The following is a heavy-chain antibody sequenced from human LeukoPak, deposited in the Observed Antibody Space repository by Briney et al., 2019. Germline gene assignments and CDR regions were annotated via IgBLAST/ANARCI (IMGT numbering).Heavy chain of an antibody. J-gene: IGHJ4*02. CDR2: INPNSGGT. CDR1: GYTFTGYY. CDR3: ARNPNNYDLWSGSPGGVDY. D-gene: IGHD3-3*01. Sequence: GASVKVSCKASGYTFTGYYMHWVRQAPGQGLEWMGWINPNSGGTNYAQKFQGRVTMTGDTSISTAYMELSRLRSDDTAVYYCARNPNNYDLWSGSPGGVDYWGQGTLVTVSS. V-gene: IGHV1-2*02.